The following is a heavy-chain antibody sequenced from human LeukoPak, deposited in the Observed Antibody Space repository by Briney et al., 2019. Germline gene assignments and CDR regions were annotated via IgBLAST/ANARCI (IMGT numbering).Heavy chain of an antibody. CDR2: ISSSGSTI. V-gene: IGHV3-11*01. J-gene: IGHJ3*02. CDR1: GFTFSDYY. Sequence: GGSLRLSCAASGFTFSDYYMSWIRQAPGEGLEWVSYISSSGSTIYYADSVKGRFTISRDNAKNSLYLQMNSLRAEDTAVYYCASQSELLYDFWSGYYSASDIWGQGTMVTVSS. CDR3: ASQSELLYDFWSGYYSASDI. D-gene: IGHD3-3*01.